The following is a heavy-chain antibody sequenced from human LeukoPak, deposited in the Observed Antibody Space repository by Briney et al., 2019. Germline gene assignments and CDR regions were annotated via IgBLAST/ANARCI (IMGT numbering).Heavy chain of an antibody. V-gene: IGHV3-48*03. CDR1: GFTFSSYE. J-gene: IGHJ6*04. CDR3: AELGITMIGGV. D-gene: IGHD3-10*02. CDR2: IRSSGSTI. Sequence: PGGALRLSCADPGFTFSSYEMNTVRQALRKGLWRGSYIRSSGSTIYYADSVKGRFTISIDNAKNSLYLQMNSLRAEDTAVYYCAELGITMIGGVWGKGTTVTISS.